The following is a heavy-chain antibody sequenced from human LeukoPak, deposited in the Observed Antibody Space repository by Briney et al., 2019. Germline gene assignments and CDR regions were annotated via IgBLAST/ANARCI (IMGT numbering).Heavy chain of an antibody. V-gene: IGHV3-74*01. CDR1: GFTFRSSW. Sequence: PGGSLRLSCAAPGFTFRSSWMHWVPQAPGKGLEWVSSIKGDGGTTNYADSVKGRFTISRDNAKNTLYLQMTSLRAADTAVYYCARGGGGRGFWGRGTRVSVS. CDR3: ARGGGGRGF. CDR2: IKGDGGTT. D-gene: IGHD3-16*01. J-gene: IGHJ4*02.